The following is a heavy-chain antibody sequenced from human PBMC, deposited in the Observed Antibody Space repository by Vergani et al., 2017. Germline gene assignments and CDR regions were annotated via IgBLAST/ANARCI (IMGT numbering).Heavy chain of an antibody. CDR1: GFTFGYYA. V-gene: IGHV3-49*03. CDR2: IRSKAYGQAT. D-gene: IGHD1-1*01. CDR3: VRVKGSNWNDHLYDI. J-gene: IGHJ3*02. Sequence: VQLVESGGDLVQPGRSLRLSCTASGFTFGYYAMDWFRQAPGQGLEWVGGIRSKAYGQATIYAASVKGRFTISRDDSKSYLYLQMNSLQTEDTALYYCVRVKGSNWNDHLYDIWGQGTLVTVSS.